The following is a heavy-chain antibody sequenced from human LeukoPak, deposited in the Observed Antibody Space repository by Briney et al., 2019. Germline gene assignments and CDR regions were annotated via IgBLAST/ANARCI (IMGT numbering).Heavy chain of an antibody. Sequence: GGSLRLSCAASGFSVSSKYMSWVRQPAGKGLEWVSVIYSGGTTFYADTVKGRFTTSKDNSKNTLYLQMNSLRPDDTAVYYCTKLKGWYGDGYFDYWGPGTLVTVSS. CDR1: GFSVSSKY. J-gene: IGHJ4*02. CDR2: IYSGGTT. D-gene: IGHD6-19*01. CDR3: TKLKGWYGDGYFDY. V-gene: IGHV3-53*01.